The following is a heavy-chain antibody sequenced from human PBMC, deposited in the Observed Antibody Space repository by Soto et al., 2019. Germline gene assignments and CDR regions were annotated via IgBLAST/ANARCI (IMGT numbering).Heavy chain of an antibody. J-gene: IGHJ6*02. D-gene: IGHD4-17*01. CDR2: FDPEDGET. CDR3: ATQGGTTVITGYYYYYGMDV. Sequence: ASVKVSCKVSGYTLTEVSMHWVRQAPGKGLEWMGGFDPEDGETIYAQKFQGRVTMTEDTSTDTAYMELSSLRSEDTAVYYCATQGGTTVITGYYYYYGMDVWGQGTTVTVSS. CDR1: GYTLTEVS. V-gene: IGHV1-24*01.